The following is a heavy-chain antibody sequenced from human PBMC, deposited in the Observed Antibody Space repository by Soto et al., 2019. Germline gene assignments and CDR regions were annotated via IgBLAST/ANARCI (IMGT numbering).Heavy chain of an antibody. J-gene: IGHJ3*02. CDR2: IYHSGST. D-gene: IGHD4-17*01. V-gene: IGHV4-38-2*01. CDR3: ASSWRLRAFDI. CDR1: GYSISSGYY. Sequence: PSETLSLTCAVSGYSISSGYYWGWIRQPPGKWLEWIGSIYHSGSTYYNPSLKSRVTISVDTSKNQFSLKLSSVTAADTAVYYCASSWRLRAFDIWGQGTMVT.